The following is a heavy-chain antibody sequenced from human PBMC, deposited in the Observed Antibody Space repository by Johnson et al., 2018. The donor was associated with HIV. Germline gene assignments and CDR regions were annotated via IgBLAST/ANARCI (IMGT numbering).Heavy chain of an antibody. Sequence: QVQLVESGGGVVQPGGSLRLSCAASGFTFSSFAMHWVRQSPGKGLEWVAFIRYDGNNKYYADSVKGRFTISRDNSKNTLSLQMNSLRVEDTAVYYCAKPVVPAGDDLDMYEFAFYIWGQGTMVTVS. D-gene: IGHD2-2*01. V-gene: IGHV3-30*02. CDR3: AKPVVPAGDDLDMYEFAFYI. CDR1: GFTFSSFA. J-gene: IGHJ3*02. CDR2: IRYDGNNK.